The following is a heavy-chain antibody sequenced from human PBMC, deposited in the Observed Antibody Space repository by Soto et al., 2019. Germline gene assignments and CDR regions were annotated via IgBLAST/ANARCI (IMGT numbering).Heavy chain of an antibody. J-gene: IGHJ4*02. CDR2: IIPIFDKP. Sequence: QVQLVQSGAEVKRPGTAVKVSCKASGGTFNNYAMNWVRQAPGQGLEWVGGIIPIFDKPNYAQKFQGRVTINVDESTTTAFLDLSSLRSEDSAVYYCARSVGSGGVIGGFDYWGQGTLVTVSS. D-gene: IGHD3-16*02. V-gene: IGHV1-69*01. CDR1: GGTFNNYA. CDR3: ARSVGSGGVIGGFDY.